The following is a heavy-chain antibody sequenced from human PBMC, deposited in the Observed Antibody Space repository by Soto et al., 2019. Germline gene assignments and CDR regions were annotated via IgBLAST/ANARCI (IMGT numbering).Heavy chain of an antibody. CDR3: ARDPPRRYSYGRGLDY. Sequence: HVQLVQSGAEVKKPGASVKVSCKASGYTFTSYGISWVRQAPGQGLEWMGWISTYNGNTNYAQKLQGRVTMTTDTSTSTAYMEVRSLRSDDTAVYYCARDPPRRYSYGRGLDYWGQGTLVTASS. V-gene: IGHV1-18*04. CDR2: ISTYNGNT. J-gene: IGHJ4*02. D-gene: IGHD5-18*01. CDR1: GYTFTSYG.